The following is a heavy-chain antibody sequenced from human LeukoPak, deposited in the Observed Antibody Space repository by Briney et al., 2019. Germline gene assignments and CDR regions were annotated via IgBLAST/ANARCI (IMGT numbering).Heavy chain of an antibody. D-gene: IGHD2-15*01. Sequence: PGGSLRLSCAASGFTFSSYGMHWVRQAPGKGLEWVAVISYDGSNKYYADSVKGRFTISRDNSKNTLYLQMNSLRGEDTAVYYCAKDALGYCSGGSCSTRSWFDPWGQGTLVTVSS. CDR3: AKDALGYCSGGSCSTRSWFDP. V-gene: IGHV3-30*18. J-gene: IGHJ5*02. CDR2: ISYDGSNK. CDR1: GFTFSSYG.